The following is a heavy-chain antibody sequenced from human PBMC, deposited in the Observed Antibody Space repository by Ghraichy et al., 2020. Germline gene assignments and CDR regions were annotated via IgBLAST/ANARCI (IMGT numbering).Heavy chain of an antibody. CDR2: ISSSSSSI. D-gene: IGHD1-26*01. J-gene: IGHJ4*02. Sequence: GESLNISCAASGFTFNSYSMNWVRQAPGKGLEWVAYISSSSSSIFYADSVKGRFTISRDHAKNSLYLQMNSLRDEDTAVYYCARLVGAPFDYWGQGNLVTVSS. CDR3: ARLVGAPFDY. V-gene: IGHV3-48*02. CDR1: GFTFNSYS.